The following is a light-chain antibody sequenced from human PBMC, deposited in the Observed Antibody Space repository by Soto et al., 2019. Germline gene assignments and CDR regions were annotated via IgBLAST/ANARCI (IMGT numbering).Light chain of an antibody. J-gene: IGLJ3*02. V-gene: IGLV2-14*01. CDR2: EVS. Sequence: QSVLTQPASVSGSPGQSITISCTGTSSDVGGYNYVSWYQHHPGEAPKLVIYEVSNRPSGISNRFSGSKSDDTASLTISGLQAEDEADYYCSSYSTSTTLLFGGGTKVTVL. CDR1: SSDVGGYNY. CDR3: SSYSTSTTLL.